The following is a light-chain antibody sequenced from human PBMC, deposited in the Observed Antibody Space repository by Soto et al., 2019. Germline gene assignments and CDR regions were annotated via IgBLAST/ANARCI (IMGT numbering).Light chain of an antibody. CDR1: SSDVGGYNY. CDR2: DVN. J-gene: IGLJ1*01. Sequence: QSVLTQPHSVYGSPGQSVAISCSGTSSDVGGYNYVSWYQQHPGKAPKLIIFDVNKRPSGVPDRFSGSKSGSTASLTISGLQAEDEADYYCCSYGGSFYVVGTGTKVTVL. V-gene: IGLV2-11*01. CDR3: CSYGGSFYV.